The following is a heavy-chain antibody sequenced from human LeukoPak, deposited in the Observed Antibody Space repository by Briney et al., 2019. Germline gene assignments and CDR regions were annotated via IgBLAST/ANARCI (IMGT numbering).Heavy chain of an antibody. J-gene: IGHJ3*02. CDR2: IIPIFGTA. D-gene: IGHD5-24*01. CDR3: ARDQEMAAEIDAFDI. Sequence: ASGKVSCKASGGTFSSYAISWGGQAPGQGVEWRGGIIPIFGTANYAQKFQGRVTITADESTSTAYMELSSLRSEDTAVYYCARDQEMAAEIDAFDIWGQGTMVTVSS. V-gene: IGHV1-69*13. CDR1: GGTFSSYA.